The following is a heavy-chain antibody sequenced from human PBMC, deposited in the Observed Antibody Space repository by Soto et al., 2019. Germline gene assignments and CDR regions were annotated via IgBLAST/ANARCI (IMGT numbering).Heavy chain of an antibody. D-gene: IGHD4-17*01. CDR1: GFSLSTSGVG. CDR3: AHSSSRWPLGY. CDR2: VYWDDDK. Sequence: QITLKESGPTLVKPTQTLTLTCTFSGFSLSTSGVGVVWLGQPTGKALEWLALVYWDDDKRYSPSLKSRLTITQDPSKNQVVLTMNNMDHVDTATYYCAHSSSRWPLGYWGQGALVTVSS. V-gene: IGHV2-5*02. J-gene: IGHJ4*02.